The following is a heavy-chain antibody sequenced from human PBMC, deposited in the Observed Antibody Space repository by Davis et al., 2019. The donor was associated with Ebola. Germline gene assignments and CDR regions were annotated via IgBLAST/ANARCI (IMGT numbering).Heavy chain of an antibody. CDR2: IIPILGIA. Sequence: SVKVFCKASGYPFTDFAINWLRQAPGQGLEWMGRIIPILGIANYAQKFQGRVTITADKSTSTAYMELSSLRSEDTAVYYCARDFWLGNDYGGNDYWGQGTLVTVSS. V-gene: IGHV1-69*04. CDR3: ARDFWLGNDYGGNDY. CDR1: GYPFTDFA. D-gene: IGHD4-23*01. J-gene: IGHJ4*02.